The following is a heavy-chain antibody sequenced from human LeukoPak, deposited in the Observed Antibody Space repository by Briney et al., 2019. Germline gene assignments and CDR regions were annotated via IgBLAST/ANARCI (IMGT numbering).Heavy chain of an antibody. J-gene: IGHJ3*02. V-gene: IGHV1-69*13. Sequence: SVKVSCKASGGTFSSYAISWVRQAPGQGLEWMGGIIPIFGTANYAQKFQGRVTITADESTSTAYMELSSLTSDDTAVYFCAKDPRNILTGDYDDFDIWGQGTMVIVSS. CDR3: AKDPRNILTGDYDDFDI. D-gene: IGHD3-9*01. CDR2: IIPIFGTA. CDR1: GGTFSSYA.